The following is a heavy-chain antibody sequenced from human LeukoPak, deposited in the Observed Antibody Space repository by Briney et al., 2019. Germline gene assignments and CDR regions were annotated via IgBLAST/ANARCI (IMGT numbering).Heavy chain of an antibody. J-gene: IGHJ4*02. V-gene: IGHV4-59*01. CDR2: IYYSGST. Sequence: PSETLSLTCTVSGGSISSYYWSWIRQPPGKGLEWIGYIYYSGSTNYNPSLKSRVTISVDTSKNQFSLKLSSVTAADTAVYYCARDRTPKWELPKYYFDYWGQGTLVTVSS. CDR1: GGSISSYY. D-gene: IGHD1-26*01. CDR3: ARDRTPKWELPKYYFDY.